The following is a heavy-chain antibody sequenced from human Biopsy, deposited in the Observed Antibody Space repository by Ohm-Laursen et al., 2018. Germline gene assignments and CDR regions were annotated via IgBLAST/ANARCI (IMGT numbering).Heavy chain of an antibody. V-gene: IGHV1-69*06. CDR1: GGAFTNHA. D-gene: IGHD3-22*01. CDR2: SIPLFNTA. Sequence: SVKVSCKAPGGAFTNHAVGWVRQAPGQGLEWVGSSIPLFNTANYADKFQGRVTLTADKSTTTAYMELSSLRSEDTAIYYCARFPLGAYDDSGSYRAVEHWYFDLWGRGTLVTVSS. CDR3: ARFPLGAYDDSGSYRAVEHWYFDL. J-gene: IGHJ2*01.